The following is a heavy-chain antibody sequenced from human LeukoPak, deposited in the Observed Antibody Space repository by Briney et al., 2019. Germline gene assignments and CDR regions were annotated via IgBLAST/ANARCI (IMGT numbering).Heavy chain of an antibody. D-gene: IGHD4/OR15-4a*01. J-gene: IGHJ4*02. CDR1: GFSFSSYW. V-gene: IGHV3-74*01. CDR2: IKSDGSST. CDR3: ARAMVPLFDN. Sequence: GRSLRLSCAASGFSFSSYWMHWVRQAPGKGLVWVSRIKSDGSSTNYADSVKGRFTISRDNAKNTLYLQMNSLRAEDTAVYYCARAMVPLFDNWGQGTLVTVSS.